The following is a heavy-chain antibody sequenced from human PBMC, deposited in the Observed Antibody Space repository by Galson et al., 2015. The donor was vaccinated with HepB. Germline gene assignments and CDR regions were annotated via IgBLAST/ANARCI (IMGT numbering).Heavy chain of an antibody. CDR2: ISGSGRST. V-gene: IGHV3-23*01. CDR3: ARDQPPYYYDSSGVYLRH. Sequence: SLRLSCAASGFTFSDYAMSWVRQAPGKGLEWVSAISGSGRSTYYADYLKGRFTISRDTSRNTVSLQMNGLRADDTAVYYRARDQPPYYYDSSGVYLRHWGQGTRVTVSS. J-gene: IGHJ1*01. D-gene: IGHD3-22*01. CDR1: GFTFSDYA.